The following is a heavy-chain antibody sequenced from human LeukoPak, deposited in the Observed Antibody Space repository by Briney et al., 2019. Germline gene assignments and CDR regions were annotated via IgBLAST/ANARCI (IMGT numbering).Heavy chain of an antibody. Sequence: GGSLRLSCVASGITFHIYAMNWVRQAPGKGLEGVSGISGSGSSTHYADSVKGRFTISRDNSKNTIYLEINSLRGEDTAVYYCAKDRGPYIGIANNWLDPWGQGTLVIVSS. J-gene: IGHJ5*02. CDR2: ISGSGSST. D-gene: IGHD1-26*01. CDR1: GITFHIYA. CDR3: AKDRGPYIGIANNWLDP. V-gene: IGHV3-23*01.